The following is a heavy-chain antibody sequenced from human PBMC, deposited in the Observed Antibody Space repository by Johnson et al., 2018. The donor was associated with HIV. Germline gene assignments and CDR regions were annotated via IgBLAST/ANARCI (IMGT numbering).Heavy chain of an antibody. Sequence: QVQLVESGGGVVQPGRSLRLSCAASGFTFSSYAMHWVRQAPGKGLEWVAVISYHGTNKYYADSVKGRFTIYHDNSKNTLYLQMNSLKAEDTALYYCARGGYCRSTNCYRGNAFDIWGPGTMVTVSS. CDR2: ISYHGTNK. V-gene: IGHV3-30-3*01. J-gene: IGHJ3*02. D-gene: IGHD2-2*01. CDR1: GFTFSSYA. CDR3: ARGGYCRSTNCYRGNAFDI.